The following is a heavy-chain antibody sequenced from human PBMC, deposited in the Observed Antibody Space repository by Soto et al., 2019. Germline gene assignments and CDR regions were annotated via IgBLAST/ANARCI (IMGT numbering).Heavy chain of an antibody. Sequence: SETLSLTCTVSGRPISSYYWGWFRQSPGQGLEWVGYIYYTGTTTYSPSLKSRLTISLDASKSQLSLNLRSVSAADTAVYYCARETYGDYVGYFDPWGQGIQVT. J-gene: IGHJ5*02. CDR1: GRPISSYY. V-gene: IGHV4-59*12. CDR3: ARETYGDYVGYFDP. D-gene: IGHD4-17*01. CDR2: IYYTGTT.